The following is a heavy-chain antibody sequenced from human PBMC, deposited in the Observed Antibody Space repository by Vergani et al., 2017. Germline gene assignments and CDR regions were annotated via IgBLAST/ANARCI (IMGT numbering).Heavy chain of an antibody. CDR2: IKQDGSEK. CDR3: ARETITIFGVALDV. CDR1: GFTFSSYW. Sequence: EVQLVESEGGLVQPGGSLRLSCAASGFTFSSYWMSWVRQAPGKGLEWVANIKQDGSEKYYVDSVKGRFTISRDNAKNSLYLQMNSLRAEGTAVYYCARETITIFGVALDVWGQGTTVTVSS. J-gene: IGHJ6*02. V-gene: IGHV3-7*03. D-gene: IGHD3-3*01.